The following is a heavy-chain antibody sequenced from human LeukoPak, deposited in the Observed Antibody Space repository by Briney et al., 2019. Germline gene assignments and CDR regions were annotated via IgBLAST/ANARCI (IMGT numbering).Heavy chain of an antibody. V-gene: IGHV3-23*01. D-gene: IGHD6-13*01. Sequence: GGSLRLSSAASGFRFSNYAMNWVRRAPGKGLEWFAGIGETARHTHFADSVKGRFTISRDNSKNTLYLQMNSLRAEDTAIYYCAKSGGNSWYDGFDYWGQGTLVTVSS. CDR1: GFRFSNYA. J-gene: IGHJ4*02. CDR2: IGETARHT. CDR3: AKSGGNSWYDGFDY.